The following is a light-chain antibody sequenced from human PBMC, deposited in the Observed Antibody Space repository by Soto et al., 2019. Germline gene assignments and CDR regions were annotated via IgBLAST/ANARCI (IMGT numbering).Light chain of an antibody. CDR2: KAS. Sequence: DIQMTQSPSTLSASVGETVTITCRASQSISTWLAWYQQKTGKAPKLLIYKASSLQSGVPTRFSGIGSGTEFTLTISGLQPDDFASYSCQQNNFYSRSFGQGTKVEIK. CDR1: QSISTW. V-gene: IGKV1-5*03. CDR3: QQNNFYSRS. J-gene: IGKJ1*01.